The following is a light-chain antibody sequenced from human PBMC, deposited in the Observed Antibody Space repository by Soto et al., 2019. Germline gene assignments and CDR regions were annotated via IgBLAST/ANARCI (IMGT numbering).Light chain of an antibody. CDR2: DAS. CDR3: QQYDNPLFT. V-gene: IGKV1-33*01. CDR1: QAISNY. Sequence: DIQMTQSPSSLSASVGDRVTITCQASQAISNYLNWYQQIPGKAPKLLIFDASNLETGVPSRFSGSGSGTDFTFTISSLQPEDIATYYCQQYDNPLFTFGPGTKVDLK. J-gene: IGKJ3*01.